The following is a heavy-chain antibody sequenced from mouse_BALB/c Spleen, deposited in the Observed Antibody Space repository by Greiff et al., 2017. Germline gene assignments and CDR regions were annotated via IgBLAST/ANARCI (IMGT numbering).Heavy chain of an antibody. D-gene: IGHD1-1*01. V-gene: IGHV2-9*02. CDR2: IWAGGST. CDR3: ARDKTYGSRDRDYAMEY. CDR1: GFSLTSYG. Sequence: VQVVESGPGLVAPSQSLSITCTVSGFSLTSYGVHWVRQPPGKGLEWLGVIWAGGSTNYNSALMSRLSISKDNSKSQVFLKMNSLQTDDTAMYYCARDKTYGSRDRDYAMEYWGQGASVTVSS. J-gene: IGHJ4*01.